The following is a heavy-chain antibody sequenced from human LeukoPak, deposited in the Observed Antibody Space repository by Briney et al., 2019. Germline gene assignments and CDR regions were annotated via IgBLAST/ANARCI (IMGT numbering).Heavy chain of an antibody. V-gene: IGHV1-8*01. J-gene: IGHJ4*02. CDR2: MNPNSGKT. CDR3: ARDLQSIAAADDVDFDS. D-gene: IGHD6-13*01. Sequence: ASVKVSCKASGYTFTSYDINWVRQATGQGLEWMGWMNPNSGKTDSAQNFQGRVTMTRNTSITTAYMELTGLRSEDTAVYYCARDLQSIAAADDVDFDSWGQGTLVTVSS. CDR1: GYTFTSYD.